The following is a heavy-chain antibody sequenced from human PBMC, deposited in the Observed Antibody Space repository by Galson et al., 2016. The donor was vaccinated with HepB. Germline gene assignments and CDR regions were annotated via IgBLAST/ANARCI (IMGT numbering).Heavy chain of an antibody. Sequence: SLRLSCAASGFTFDDYAMHWVRQVPGKGLEWVSGITWNSGIIDYADSVKGRFTITRDNAKHSLYLQMNSLRSEDTALYYCASSPQVRGGSLRAGWGQGTLVTVSS. CDR2: ITWNSGII. CDR1: GFTFDDYA. D-gene: IGHD2-15*01. J-gene: IGHJ4*02. CDR3: ASSPQVRGGSLRAG. V-gene: IGHV3-9*01.